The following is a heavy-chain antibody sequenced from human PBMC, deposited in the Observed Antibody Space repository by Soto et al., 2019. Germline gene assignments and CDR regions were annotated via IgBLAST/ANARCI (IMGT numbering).Heavy chain of an antibody. CDR3: ANYGDYVEGYYYYYMDV. D-gene: IGHD4-17*01. CDR2: ISGSGGNT. CDR1: EFTFSSYA. Sequence: PGVPLRRSCAASEFTFSSYAMSWVRQAPGKGLEWVSAISGSGGNTYYADSVKGRFTISRDNSKNTLYLQMNSLRAEDTAVYYSANYGDYVEGYYYYYMDVWGKGTTVTVSS. V-gene: IGHV3-23*01. J-gene: IGHJ6*03.